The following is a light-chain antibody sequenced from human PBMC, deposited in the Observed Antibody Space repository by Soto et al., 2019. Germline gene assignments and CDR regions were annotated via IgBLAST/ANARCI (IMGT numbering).Light chain of an antibody. CDR3: VLYLGSGIAV. V-gene: IGLV8-61*01. Sequence: QTVVTQEPSFSVSPGGTVTLTCDLSSGSVSTAHYPSWYRQTPGQPPRTLIYNTNTRSSGVPDRFSGSILGNKAALTITGAQADDESDYYCVLYLGSGIAVFGGGTKLTVL. CDR1: SGSVSTAHY. CDR2: NTN. J-gene: IGLJ3*02.